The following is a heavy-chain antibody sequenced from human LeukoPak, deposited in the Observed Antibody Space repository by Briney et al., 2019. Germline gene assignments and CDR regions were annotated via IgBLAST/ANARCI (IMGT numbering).Heavy chain of an antibody. CDR3: ARGGPYYYDSSGYHYFDY. V-gene: IGHV1-18*01. Sequence: GASVKVSCKASGYTFTSYGISWVRQAPGQGLEWMGWISAYNGNTNYAQKLQGRVTMTTDTSTSTAYMELRSLRSDDTAVYYCARGGPYYYDSSGYHYFDYWGQGTLVTVSS. J-gene: IGHJ4*02. CDR1: GYTFTSYG. D-gene: IGHD3-22*01. CDR2: ISAYNGNT.